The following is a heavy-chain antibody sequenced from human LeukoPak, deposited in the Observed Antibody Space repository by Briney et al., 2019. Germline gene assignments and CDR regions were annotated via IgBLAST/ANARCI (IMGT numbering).Heavy chain of an antibody. V-gene: IGHV3-23*01. J-gene: IGHJ5*02. D-gene: IGHD3-3*01. CDR3: AKDDGVGSSNNWFDP. CDR2: ISTGGEVT. CDR1: GFTFSRYG. Sequence: PGGSLRLSCAASGFTFSRYGMSWVRQAPGKGLEWVSVISTGGEVTYYADSVEGRFTISRDNSKNEVYMQMNSLRVEDTAVYYCAKDDGVGSSNNWFDPWGQGTLVTVSS.